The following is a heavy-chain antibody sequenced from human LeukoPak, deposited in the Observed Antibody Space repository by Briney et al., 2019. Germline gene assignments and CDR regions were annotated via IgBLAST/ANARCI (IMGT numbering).Heavy chain of an antibody. Sequence: SVKVSCKASGGTFTNYAIDWVRQAPGQGLEWMGRIIPILDVTNYAQKFQGRVTITADQSTSTAYMELSSLRSEDTAVYYCARGGGVDILTGFQYWGQGTLVTVSS. CDR3: ARGGGVDILTGFQY. V-gene: IGHV1-69*04. D-gene: IGHD3-9*01. CDR2: IIPILDVT. J-gene: IGHJ4*02. CDR1: GGTFTNYA.